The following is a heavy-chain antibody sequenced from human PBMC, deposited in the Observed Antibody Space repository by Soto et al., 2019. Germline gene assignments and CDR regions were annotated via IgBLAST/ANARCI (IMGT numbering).Heavy chain of an antibody. J-gene: IGHJ4*02. CDR1: GFTFSNYA. Sequence: EVQLLESGGGLLQPGGSLRLSCTASGFTFSNYAMSWVRQAPGKGLEWVSTFSSGGGGTYYADSVKGRFTISRDTSKKTLSLQMNSLRAEDTAVYYCTKANRYCSGADCFTFDYWGLGALVTVSS. CDR2: FSSGGGGT. CDR3: TKANRYCSGADCFTFDY. V-gene: IGHV3-23*01. D-gene: IGHD2-15*01.